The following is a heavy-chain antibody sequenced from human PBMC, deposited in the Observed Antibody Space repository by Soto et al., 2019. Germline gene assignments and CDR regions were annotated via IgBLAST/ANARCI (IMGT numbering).Heavy chain of an antibody. CDR2: IYYSGGT. V-gene: IGHV4-31*03. CDR3: ARDFDSSGYLDY. J-gene: IGHJ4*02. Sequence: SETLSLTCTVSGGSISSGGYYWSWIRQHPGKGLEWIGYIYYSGGTYYNPSLKSRVTISVDTSKNQSSLKLSSVTAADTAVYYCARDFDSSGYLDYWGQGTLVTVSS. D-gene: IGHD3-22*01. CDR1: GGSISSGGYY.